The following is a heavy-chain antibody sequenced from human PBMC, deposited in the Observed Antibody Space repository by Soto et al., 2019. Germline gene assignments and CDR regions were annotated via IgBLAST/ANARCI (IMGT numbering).Heavy chain of an antibody. CDR1: GGYISSYY. Sequence: SETLSLTCTVSGGYISSYYWTWIRQPPGKGLEWIGYIYYSGSTNYNPSLKSRVTISVDTSKNQFSLKLSSVTAADTAVYYCARTSLEWLSYREYGMDVWGQGTTVTVSS. D-gene: IGHD3-3*01. J-gene: IGHJ6*02. CDR3: ARTSLEWLSYREYGMDV. V-gene: IGHV4-59*01. CDR2: IYYSGST.